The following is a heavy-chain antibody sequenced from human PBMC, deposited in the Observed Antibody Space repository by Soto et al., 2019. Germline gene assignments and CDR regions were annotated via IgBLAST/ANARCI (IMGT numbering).Heavy chain of an antibody. V-gene: IGHV3-23*01. J-gene: IGHJ4*02. Sequence: EVQLLESGGDLVQPGGSLRLSCAASGFTFINYAMSWVRQAPGLGLEWVSSISGSGGRADYADSVRGRFTISRDNSKKTLSLQMNSLRVDDTAIYYCAKYYASGSYYPFDSWGQGTLVTVSS. CDR3: AKYYASGSYYPFDS. D-gene: IGHD3-10*01. CDR2: ISGSGGRA. CDR1: GFTFINYA.